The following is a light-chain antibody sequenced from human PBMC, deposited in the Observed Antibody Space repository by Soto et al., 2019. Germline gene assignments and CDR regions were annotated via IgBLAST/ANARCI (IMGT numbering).Light chain of an antibody. J-gene: IGKJ1*01. Sequence: EIVLTQSPGTLSLSPGERATLSCRASQSVSSSYLAWYQQKPGQAPRLLIYGASSRATGISDRFSGSGSGTDFTLTISRLEPEDFAVYYCQQYNNWWTFGQGTKVEIK. CDR2: GAS. CDR1: QSVSSSY. CDR3: QQYNNWWT. V-gene: IGKV3-20*01.